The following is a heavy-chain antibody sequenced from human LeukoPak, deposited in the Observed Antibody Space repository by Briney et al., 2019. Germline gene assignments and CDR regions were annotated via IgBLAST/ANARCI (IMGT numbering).Heavy chain of an antibody. Sequence: GGSLRLSCAASGFTFSSYAMSWVRQAPGKGLEWVSAISGSGGSTYYADSVKGRFTVSRDNSKNTLYLQMNSLRAEDTAVYYCANDGRTGIAVAGTMYYWGQGTLVTVSS. J-gene: IGHJ4*02. CDR2: ISGSGGST. CDR3: ANDGRTGIAVAGTMYY. CDR1: GFTFSSYA. D-gene: IGHD6-19*01. V-gene: IGHV3-23*01.